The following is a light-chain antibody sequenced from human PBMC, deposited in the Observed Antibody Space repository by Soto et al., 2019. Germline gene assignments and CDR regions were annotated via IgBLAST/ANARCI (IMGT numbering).Light chain of an antibody. V-gene: IGLV3-21*02. J-gene: IGLJ2*01. Sequence: SYELTQPPSVSLAPGQTARITCGGNNIESKSVHWYQQKPGQAPVLVVYDDSDRPSGIPERFSGSSSGNTATLTISRVGAGDEADYFCQVWDTTTTHRVFGGGTKLTVL. CDR3: QVWDTTTTHRV. CDR1: NIESKS. CDR2: DDS.